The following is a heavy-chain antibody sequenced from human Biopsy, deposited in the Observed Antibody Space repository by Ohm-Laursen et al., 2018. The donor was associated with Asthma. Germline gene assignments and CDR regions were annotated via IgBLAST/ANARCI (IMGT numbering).Heavy chain of an antibody. CDR2: IYWIDDK. D-gene: IGHD3-9*01. Sequence: TQTFTLTCTFSGFSLKIGAVGVGWIRQPPGKAPECLAVIYWIDDKYYSPSLRNRLTVSKDTSRNRVVLAMTNMEPRDTATYFCARAIRLEDFLPGSSTSYFDTWGLGTVVSVSS. V-gene: IGHV2-5*01. CDR1: GFSLKIGAVG. CDR3: ARAIRLEDFLPGSSTSYFDT. J-gene: IGHJ4*01.